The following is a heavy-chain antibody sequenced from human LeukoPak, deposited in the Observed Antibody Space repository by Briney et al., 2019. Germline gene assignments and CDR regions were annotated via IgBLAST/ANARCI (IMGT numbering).Heavy chain of an antibody. V-gene: IGHV1-69*05. CDR1: GGTFSSYA. Sequence: GASVKVSCKASGGTFSSYAISWVRQAPGQGLEWMGGIIPIFGTANYAPKFQDRVTITTDESTSTVYMHLSSLRSDDTAVYYCARGPRYSSASITGYYYMDVWGIGTTVIVSS. J-gene: IGHJ6*03. D-gene: IGHD6-6*01. CDR3: ARGPRYSSASITGYYYMDV. CDR2: IIPIFGTA.